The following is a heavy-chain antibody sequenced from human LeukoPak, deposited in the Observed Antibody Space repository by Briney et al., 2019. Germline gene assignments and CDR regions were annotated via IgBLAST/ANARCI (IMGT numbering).Heavy chain of an antibody. CDR3: ARVGRSARWGSVYSCSWEFDP. V-gene: IGHV4-59*01. D-gene: IGHD6-13*01. CDR1: GVSLSSYY. Sequence: WETLPLTCTVSGVSLSSYYWSWIRQPPGKGLEWIGYIYYSRNTNYNPSLKSRVTISVDTSKNQFSLKLSSVTAADTAVYYCARVGRSARWGSVYSCSWEFDPWGQGTLVTVSS. CDR2: IYYSRNT. J-gene: IGHJ5*02.